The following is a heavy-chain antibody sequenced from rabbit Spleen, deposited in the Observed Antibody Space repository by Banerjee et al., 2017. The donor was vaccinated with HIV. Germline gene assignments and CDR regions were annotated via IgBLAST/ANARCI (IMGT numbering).Heavy chain of an antibody. CDR1: GFDLNSNQV. Sequence: QEQLEESGGGLVKPEGSLTLTCTTSGFDLNSNQVMRWVRQAPGKGLEWIASIYPNNGVPYYANWAKGRFTISRTSSTTVTLQMTRLTAADTATYFCARDSGSSFSSYGMDLWGPGTLVTVS. D-gene: IGHD8-1*01. J-gene: IGHJ6*01. CDR2: IYPNNGVP. CDR3: ARDSGSSFSSYGMDL. V-gene: IGHV1S45*01.